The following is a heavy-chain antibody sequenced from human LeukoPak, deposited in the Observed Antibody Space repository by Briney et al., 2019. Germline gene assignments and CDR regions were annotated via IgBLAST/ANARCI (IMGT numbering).Heavy chain of an antibody. Sequence: PGGSLRLSCAASGFTFSSFWMSWVRQAPGKGLEWVAHIKEDGSMLSYVDSVKGRFTISRDNAKNSVYLQMNSLSAEDTAVYYCTRVVTWFDPWGQGSLVTVSS. CDR3: TRVVTWFDP. J-gene: IGHJ5*02. CDR2: IKEDGSML. V-gene: IGHV3-7*04. CDR1: GFTFSSFW.